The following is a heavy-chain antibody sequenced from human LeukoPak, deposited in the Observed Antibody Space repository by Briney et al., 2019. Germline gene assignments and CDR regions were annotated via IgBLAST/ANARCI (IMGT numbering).Heavy chain of an antibody. CDR1: DDSIRYYY. CDR2: ISHRGSA. J-gene: IGHJ3*02. Sequence: PSETLSLTCTVSDDSIRYYYWNWIRQPPGKGLEWIGYISHRGSANYNPSLKSRVTLSIDTSKNQFSLKLTSVTAADTAVYYCARRCCSGRDCYRDAFDIWGQGTVVTISS. CDR3: ARRCCSGRDCYRDAFDI. V-gene: IGHV4-59*12. D-gene: IGHD2-21*02.